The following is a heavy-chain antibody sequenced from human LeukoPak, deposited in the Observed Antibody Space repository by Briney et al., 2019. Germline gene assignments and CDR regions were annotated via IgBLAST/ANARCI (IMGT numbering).Heavy chain of an antibody. Sequence: SETLSLTCAVYGGSFSGYYWSWIRQPPGKGLEWIGEINHSGSTNYNPSLKSRVTISVDTSKNQFSLKLNSVTAADTAVYYCARGRGGSYYFYYYYMDVWGKGTTVTVSS. D-gene: IGHD1-26*01. J-gene: IGHJ6*03. CDR3: ARGRGGSYYFYYYYMDV. CDR2: INHSGST. CDR1: GGSFSGYY. V-gene: IGHV4-34*01.